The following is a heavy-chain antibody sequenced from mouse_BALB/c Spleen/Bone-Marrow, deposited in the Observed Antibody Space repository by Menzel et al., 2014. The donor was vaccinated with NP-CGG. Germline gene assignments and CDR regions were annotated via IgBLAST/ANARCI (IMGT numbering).Heavy chain of an antibody. J-gene: IGHJ2*01. CDR2: IDPSDSET. D-gene: IGHD4-1*01. Sequence: VKLVESGAELVRPGASVNLSCKASGYTFTSYCMNWVRQRPGQGLEWIGMIDPSDSETHYNQMFKDKASLTVDKSSSTAYMQLSGLRSEDSAVYYCARDWALDYWGQGTTLTVSS. V-gene: IGHV1-61*01. CDR3: ARDWALDY. CDR1: GYTFTSYC.